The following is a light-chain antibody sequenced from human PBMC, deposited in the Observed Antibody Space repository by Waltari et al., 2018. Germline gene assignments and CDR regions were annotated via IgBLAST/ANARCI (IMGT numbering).Light chain of an antibody. CDR3: AGWDDSLNGV. V-gene: IGLV1-44*01. Sequence: QSVLTQPPSASGTPGQRVIISCSGSGSNIGIHTVNWYRQVPGTAPEPLIYRANQRPSGGPARFSGSKSGTSASLAISGLQSEDEADYYCAGWDDSLNGVFGGGTKLTVL. CDR1: GSNIGIHT. CDR2: RAN. J-gene: IGLJ3*02.